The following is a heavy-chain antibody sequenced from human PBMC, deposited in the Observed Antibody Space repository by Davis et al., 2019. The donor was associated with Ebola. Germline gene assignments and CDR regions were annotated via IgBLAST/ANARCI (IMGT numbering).Heavy chain of an antibody. CDR1: GYTFTSYY. J-gene: IGHJ6*03. CDR2: INPSGGST. D-gene: IGHD3-10*01. CDR3: APLWFGEVSPVYYYYMDV. Sequence: ASVKVSCKASGYTFTSYYMHWVRQAPGQGLEWMGIINPSGGSTSYAQKFQGRVTMTRDTSTSTVYMELSSLRSEDTAVYYCAPLWFGEVSPVYYYYMDVWGKGTTVTVSS. V-gene: IGHV1-46*01.